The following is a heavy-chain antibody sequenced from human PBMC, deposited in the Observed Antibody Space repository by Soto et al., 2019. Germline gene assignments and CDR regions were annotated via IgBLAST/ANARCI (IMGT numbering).Heavy chain of an antibody. CDR1: GFTFSSYG. V-gene: IGHV3-30*18. J-gene: IGHJ4*02. CDR3: AKVLTGDLDY. Sequence: QVQLVESGGGVVQPGRSLRLSCVASGFTFSSYGMNWVRQAPGKGLEWVAVISYDENNKYYADSVKGRFTISRDNSKNTLYLQMNSLRAEDTAVYYCAKVLTGDLDYWGQGTLVTVSS. CDR2: ISYDENNK. D-gene: IGHD7-27*01.